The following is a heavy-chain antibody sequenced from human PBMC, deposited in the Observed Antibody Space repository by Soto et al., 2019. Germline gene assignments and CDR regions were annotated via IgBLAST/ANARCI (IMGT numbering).Heavy chain of an antibody. CDR2: LYYGGT. Sequence: LSLTCEVSGVSVSNRTHYWTWIRQPPGKGLEWIGFLYYGGTNYNPSLKSRLTIALDTSKNQISLNLSSVTAADTAVYYCVRELGLTARQDDKYYSYALDVWGQGATVTVSS. CDR1: GVSVSNRTHY. D-gene: IGHD3-22*01. V-gene: IGHV4-61*01. J-gene: IGHJ6*02. CDR3: VRELGLTARQDDKYYSYALDV.